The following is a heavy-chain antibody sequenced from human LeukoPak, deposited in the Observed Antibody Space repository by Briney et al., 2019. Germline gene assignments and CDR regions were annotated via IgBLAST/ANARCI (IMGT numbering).Heavy chain of an antibody. CDR3: ARLAEMATIMDY. Sequence: SETLSLTCTVSGGSISSYYWSWIRQPPGKVLEWIGSIYYSGSTYYNPSLKSRVTISVDTSKNQFSLKLSSVTAADTAVYYCARLAEMATIMDYWGQGTLVTVSS. CDR2: IYYSGST. V-gene: IGHV4-39*01. CDR1: GGSISSYY. J-gene: IGHJ4*02. D-gene: IGHD5-24*01.